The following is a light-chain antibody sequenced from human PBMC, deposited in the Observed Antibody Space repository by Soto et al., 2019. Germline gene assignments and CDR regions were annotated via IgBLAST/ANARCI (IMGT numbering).Light chain of an antibody. J-gene: IGKJ5*01. CDR2: AAS. CDR1: QGISSS. V-gene: IGKV1-9*01. Sequence: DIQLTQSPSFLSASVGDRVTITCRASQGISSSLAWYQQKPGEAPRLLVYAASTLQSGVPSRFSGSGYGTEFPLTISSLQPDDFASYYCQKLHNFPLPCGQGTRLEIK. CDR3: QKLHNFPLP.